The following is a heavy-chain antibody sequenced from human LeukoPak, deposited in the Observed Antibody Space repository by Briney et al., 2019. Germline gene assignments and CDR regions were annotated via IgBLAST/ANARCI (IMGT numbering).Heavy chain of an antibody. CDR2: ISNDGNNK. CDR3: ATYRQVLLPFES. Sequence: GMSLRLSCAASGFPFSTYGMHWVRQAPGKGLEWVAAISNDGNNKFYADSVKGRFTISRDNSKSTLSLQMNSLRVEDTAIYYCATYRQVLLPFESWGQGTLVTVSS. J-gene: IGHJ4*02. CDR1: GFPFSTYG. V-gene: IGHV3-30*03. D-gene: IGHD2-8*02.